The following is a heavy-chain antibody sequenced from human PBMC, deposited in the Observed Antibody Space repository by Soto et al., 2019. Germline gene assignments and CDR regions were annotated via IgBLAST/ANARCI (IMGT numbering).Heavy chain of an antibody. J-gene: IGHJ4*02. V-gene: IGHV3-30*18. Sequence: VQLVESGGGVVQPGRSLRLSCAASGFTFSSYGMHWVRQAPGKGLEWVAVISYDGSNKYYADSVKGRFTISRDNSKNTLYLQMNSLRAEDTAVYYCAKLYYGSGSSLDYWGQGTLVTVSS. CDR1: GFTFSSYG. CDR3: AKLYYGSGSSLDY. D-gene: IGHD3-10*01. CDR2: ISYDGSNK.